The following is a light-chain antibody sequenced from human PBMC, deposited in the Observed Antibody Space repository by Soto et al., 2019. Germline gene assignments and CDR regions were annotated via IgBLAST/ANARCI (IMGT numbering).Light chain of an antibody. CDR1: SSNIGSNT. J-gene: IGLJ1*01. V-gene: IGLV1-44*01. CDR3: AAWDDSLNAYV. Sequence: QSVLTQPPSASGTXXXXXXISCSGSSSNIGSNTVNWYQQLPGTAPKLLIYTDYQRPSGVPGRFSGSKSGTSASLAISGLQSEDEADYYCAAWDDSLNAYVFGTGTKLTVL. CDR2: TDY.